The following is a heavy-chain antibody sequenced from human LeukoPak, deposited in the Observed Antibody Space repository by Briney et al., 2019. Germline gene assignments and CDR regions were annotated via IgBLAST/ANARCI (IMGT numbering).Heavy chain of an antibody. CDR3: ARAYSSPLDAFDI. V-gene: IGHV4-34*01. Sequence: PPETPSLSSALYRGSFCGSNGSCGPEPPGKGREGGGQINHNGSTNYNPSLTSRVTISVDKSKHQFSLTLSSVTAAHRSGYYCARAYSSPLDAFDIWGQGTMVTVSS. J-gene: IGHJ3*02. CDR2: INHNGST. D-gene: IGHD6-13*01. CDR1: RGSFCGSN.